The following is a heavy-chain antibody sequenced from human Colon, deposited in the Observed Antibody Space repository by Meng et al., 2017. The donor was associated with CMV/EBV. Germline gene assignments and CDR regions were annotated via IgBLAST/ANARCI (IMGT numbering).Heavy chain of an antibody. CDR1: GFVFRSYG. CDR3: ARGGLWEGKIEGVPGADA. D-gene: IGHD1-26*01. CDR2: IGFDGINK. V-gene: IGHV3-30*02. Sequence: GGSLRLSCAASGFVFRSYGMHWVRQAPGKGLEWVANIGFDGINKYYADSVKGRFSVSRDNSKNTLDLQIDSLRPEDTAVYYCARGGLWEGKIEGVPGADAWGQGTLVTVSS. J-gene: IGHJ5*02.